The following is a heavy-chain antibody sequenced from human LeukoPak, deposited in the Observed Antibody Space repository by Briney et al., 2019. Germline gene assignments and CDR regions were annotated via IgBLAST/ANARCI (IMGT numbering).Heavy chain of an antibody. CDR1: GFTVSSRY. CDR2: IHGDGST. D-gene: IGHD2-21*02. Sequence: GGSLRLSCATSGFTVSSRYMGWVRQAPGKRLEWVSVIHGDGSTYYADSVKGRFTISRDNSKNTLYLQMNSLRAEDTAVYYCARGESSDCTCIDYWGQGTLVSVSS. V-gene: IGHV3-53*01. J-gene: IGHJ4*02. CDR3: ARGESSDCTCIDY.